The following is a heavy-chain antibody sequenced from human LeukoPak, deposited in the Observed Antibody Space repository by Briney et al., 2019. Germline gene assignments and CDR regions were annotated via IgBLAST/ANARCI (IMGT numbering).Heavy chain of an antibody. CDR1: GYSFTNNW. V-gene: IGHV5-51*01. Sequence: GESLKISCKGSGYSFTNNWIGWVRQMPGEGLEWMGITYPGDSNTRYSPSFQGQVTISADKSISTVYLQWSSLKASDTAMYYCAGPGSSSTYYGMDVWGQGTTVTVSS. J-gene: IGHJ6*02. CDR2: TYPGDSNT. D-gene: IGHD6-6*01. CDR3: AGPGSSSTYYGMDV.